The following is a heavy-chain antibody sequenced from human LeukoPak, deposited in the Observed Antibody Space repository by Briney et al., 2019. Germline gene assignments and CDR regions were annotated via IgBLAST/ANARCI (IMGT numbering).Heavy chain of an antibody. CDR2: ISSSGSSI. D-gene: IGHD6-19*01. Sequence: GGSLRLSCAASGFTFSAYYMSWIRQAPGKGLEWVSYISSSGSSIYYANSVKGRFTISRDNAKNSLYLQMNSLRAEDTAVYYCARAHTSGWYGDFEYWGQGTLVTVSS. CDR1: GFTFSAYY. V-gene: IGHV3-11*01. J-gene: IGHJ4*02. CDR3: ARAHTSGWYGDFEY.